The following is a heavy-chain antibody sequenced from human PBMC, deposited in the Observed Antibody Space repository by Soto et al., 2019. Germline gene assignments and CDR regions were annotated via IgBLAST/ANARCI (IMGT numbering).Heavy chain of an antibody. V-gene: IGHV4-39*01. J-gene: IGHJ5*02. Sequence: PSETLSLTCTVPGGSISSSDFYWGWLRQTPGKGLEFIGSMYYSGTTYYNPSLKSRVTISVDTTKNLFTLKLISVTAADTAVYYCAVVDSTGNWFDPWGERALVTVPQ. D-gene: IGHD6-25*01. CDR1: GGSISSSDFY. CDR2: MYYSGTT. CDR3: AVVDSTGNWFDP.